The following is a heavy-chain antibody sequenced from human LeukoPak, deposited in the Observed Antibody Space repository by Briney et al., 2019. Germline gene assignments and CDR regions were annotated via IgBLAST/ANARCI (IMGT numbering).Heavy chain of an antibody. CDR3: ARGPSYDSSGYGY. Sequence: GGSLRLSCAASGFTFRSYSMNWVRQAPGKGLEWVSSISSSSSYIYYADSVKGRFTISRDNAKNSLHLQMNRLRAEDTAVYYCARGPSYDSSGYGYWGQGTLVTVSS. CDR2: ISSSSSYI. V-gene: IGHV3-21*01. CDR1: GFTFRSYS. J-gene: IGHJ4*02. D-gene: IGHD3-22*01.